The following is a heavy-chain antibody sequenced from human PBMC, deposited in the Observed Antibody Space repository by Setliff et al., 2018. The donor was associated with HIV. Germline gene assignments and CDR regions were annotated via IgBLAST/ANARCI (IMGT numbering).Heavy chain of an antibody. CDR3: ARDEYGYNHFDF. Sequence: GGSLRLSCAASGFTFNSYSMNWVRQAPGKGLEWVSSISSSNSYKHYADSVEGRFTISRDNAKNSLYLQMNSLRVEDTAVYYCARDEYGYNHFDFWGRGTLGTVSS. J-gene: IGHJ4*02. V-gene: IGHV3-21*01. D-gene: IGHD5-12*01. CDR1: GFTFNSYS. CDR2: ISSSNSYK.